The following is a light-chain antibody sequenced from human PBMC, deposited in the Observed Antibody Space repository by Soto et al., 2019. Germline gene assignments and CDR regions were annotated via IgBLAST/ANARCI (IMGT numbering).Light chain of an antibody. V-gene: IGKV3-15*01. J-gene: IGKJ1*01. CDR1: HSVSSN. CDR2: DAS. Sequence: EIVVTQSPATLSASLGERATLSCRASHSVSSNFAWYQQKPGQAPRLLIYDASTRATAIPARFSGSGSEIEFTLTISSLQSEDFAVYYCQPYNIWATFGQGTKVEIK. CDR3: QPYNIWAT.